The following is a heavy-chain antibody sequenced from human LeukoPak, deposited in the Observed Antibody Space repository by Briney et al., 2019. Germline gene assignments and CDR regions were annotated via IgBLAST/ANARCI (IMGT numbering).Heavy chain of an antibody. CDR3: ARITAGIAVAGTVDY. CDR2: IYYSGST. Sequence: SETVSLTSTVSSCTINSSSYQWHWIRQPPEKGVEWIASIYYSGSTHYNPSLKSRVTISVGTSKNQFSLKLSSVTAADTAVYYCARITAGIAVAGTVDYWGQGTLVTASS. CDR1: SCTINSSSYQ. J-gene: IGHJ4*02. V-gene: IGHV4-39*01. D-gene: IGHD6-19*01.